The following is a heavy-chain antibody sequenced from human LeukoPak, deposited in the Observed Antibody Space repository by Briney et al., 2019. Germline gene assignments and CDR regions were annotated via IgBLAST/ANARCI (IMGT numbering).Heavy chain of an antibody. Sequence: PSETLSLTCTVSGGSISSSNYYWGWIRQPPGKGLEWIGSIYYSGSTYYNPSLKSRVTISVDTSKNQFSLKLSSVTAADTAVYYCATRGDSAYYYDSSGYYPFDYWGQGTLVTVSS. V-gene: IGHV4-39*01. CDR1: GGSISSSNYY. J-gene: IGHJ4*02. D-gene: IGHD3-22*01. CDR2: IYYSGST. CDR3: ATRGDSAYYYDSSGYYPFDY.